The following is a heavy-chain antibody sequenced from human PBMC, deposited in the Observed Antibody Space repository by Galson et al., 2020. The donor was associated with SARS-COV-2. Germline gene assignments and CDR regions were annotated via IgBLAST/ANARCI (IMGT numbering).Heavy chain of an antibody. V-gene: IGHV3-11*01. CDR2: VTSSGDII. CDR3: VSSSYGLRTAPDY. Sequence: GESLKISCAASGFTFSDHYVGWIRQAPGKGLEYVSYVTSSGDIIFYSDSVKGRFTISRDNAKNSLYLQMNSLRADDTAVYYCVSSSYGLRTAPDYWGQGTLVTVSS. CDR1: GFTFSDHY. D-gene: IGHD5-18*01. J-gene: IGHJ4*02.